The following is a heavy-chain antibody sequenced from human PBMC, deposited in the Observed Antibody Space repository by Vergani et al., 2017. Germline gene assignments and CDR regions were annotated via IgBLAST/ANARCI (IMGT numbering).Heavy chain of an antibody. D-gene: IGHD6-13*01. V-gene: IGHV3-9*01. CDR3: VKDIAASGKYWYFDL. CDR2: INWSSDSI. J-gene: IGHJ2*01. Sequence: EVQLVESGGGLVQPGGSLRLSCAASGFTFDDYAMHWVRQAPGKGLEWVSGINWSSDSIAYADSVKGRFTISRDNAKNSLYLQMNSLRAEDTALYYCVKDIAASGKYWYFDLWGRGTLVTVSS. CDR1: GFTFDDYA.